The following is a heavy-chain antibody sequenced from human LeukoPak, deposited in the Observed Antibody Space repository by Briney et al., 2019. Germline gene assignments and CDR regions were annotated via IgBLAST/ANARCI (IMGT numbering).Heavy chain of an antibody. Sequence: PGGSLRLSCAASGFTFSSYSVNWVRQAPGKGLEWVSSISSSSRYIYYADSVKGRFTISRDNAKNSLYLQMNSLRAEDTAVYYCAREILLGFGEEGDYWGQGTLVTVSS. CDR1: GFTFSSYS. V-gene: IGHV3-21*01. CDR2: ISSSSRYI. D-gene: IGHD3-10*01. J-gene: IGHJ4*02. CDR3: AREILLGFGEEGDY.